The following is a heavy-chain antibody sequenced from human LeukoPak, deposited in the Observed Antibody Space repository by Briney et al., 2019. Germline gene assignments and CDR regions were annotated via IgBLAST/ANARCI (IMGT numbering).Heavy chain of an antibody. CDR2: INKDESEK. V-gene: IGHV3-7*01. Sequence: GGSLRLSCAASGFTFSNYWMSWVRQAPGKGLEWVAHINKDESEKYYVDSVKGRFTISRDNAKNSLYLQMNSLRVEDTAVYYCARDKVTYWGQGTLVTVSS. CDR3: ARDKVTY. J-gene: IGHJ4*02. CDR1: GFTFSNYW.